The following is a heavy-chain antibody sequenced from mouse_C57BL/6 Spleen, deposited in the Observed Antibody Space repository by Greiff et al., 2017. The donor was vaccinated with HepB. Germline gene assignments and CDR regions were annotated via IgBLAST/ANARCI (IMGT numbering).Heavy chain of an antibody. CDR1: GYTFTDYY. CDR3: ARGYGNFDY. Sequence: EVQLQQSGPELVKPGASVKISCKASGYTFTDYYMNWVKQSHGKSLEWIGDINPNNGGTSYNQKFKGKATLTVDKSSSTAYMELRSLTSEDSAVYYCARGYGNFDYWGQGTTLTVSS. V-gene: IGHV1-26*01. D-gene: IGHD2-1*01. CDR2: INPNNGGT. J-gene: IGHJ2*01.